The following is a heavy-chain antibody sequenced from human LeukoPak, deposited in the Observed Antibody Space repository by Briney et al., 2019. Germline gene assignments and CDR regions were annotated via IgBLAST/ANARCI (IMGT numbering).Heavy chain of an antibody. J-gene: IGHJ4*02. CDR2: IYYSGST. CDR3: ARSRQLGAFDY. D-gene: IGHD6-6*01. Sequence: SETLSLTCTVSGGSVSSGSYYWSWIRQPPGKGLEWIGYIYYSGSTNYNPPLKSRVTISVDTSKNQFSLKLSSVTAADTAVYYCARSRQLGAFDYWGQGTLVTVSS. CDR1: GGSVSSGSYY. V-gene: IGHV4-61*01.